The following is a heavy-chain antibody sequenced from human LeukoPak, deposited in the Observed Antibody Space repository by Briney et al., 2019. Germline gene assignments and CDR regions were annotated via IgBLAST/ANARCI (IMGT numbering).Heavy chain of an antibody. CDR2: ISSRSTYT. CDR1: GLPFSIYS. J-gene: IGHJ4*02. V-gene: IGHV3-21*01. Sequence: GGSVTLSCGASGLPFSIYSMIWLREARGEGLDLVSTISSRSTYTYYGDSVKGRFTISRDNAKNSLYLQMNSLRADDTAVYYCARGSSSSPDYWGQGTLVTVSS. D-gene: IGHD6-6*01. CDR3: ARGSSSSPDY.